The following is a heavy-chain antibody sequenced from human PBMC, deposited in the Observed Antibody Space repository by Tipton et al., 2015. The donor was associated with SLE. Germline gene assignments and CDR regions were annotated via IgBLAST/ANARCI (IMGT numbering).Heavy chain of an antibody. CDR1: GGTFSSYA. CDR2: IIPIFGTA. V-gene: IGHV1-69*05. Sequence: QSGAEVKKPGSSVKVSCKASGGTFSSYAISWVRQAPGQGLEWMGGIIPIFGTANYAQKFQGRVTITTDESTSTAYMELSSLRSEDTAVYYCARGGRFWSSLGYYYGMDVWGQGTTVTVSS. D-gene: IGHD3-3*01. CDR3: ARGGRFWSSLGYYYGMDV. J-gene: IGHJ6*02.